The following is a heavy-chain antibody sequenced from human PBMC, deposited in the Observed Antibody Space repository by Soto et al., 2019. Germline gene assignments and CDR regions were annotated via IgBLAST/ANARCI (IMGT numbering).Heavy chain of an antibody. CDR3: AKERATTTAFDY. Sequence: GGSLRLSCAASGFTFSRDGMSWVRRAPGKGLEWVSLITDNGGSTYYADSVKGRFTISRDNTKNTLFLQMNSLRAEDTAVYYCAKERATTTAFDYWGQGALVTVSS. CDR2: ITDNGGST. CDR1: GFTFSRDG. D-gene: IGHD4-17*01. J-gene: IGHJ4*02. V-gene: IGHV3-23*01.